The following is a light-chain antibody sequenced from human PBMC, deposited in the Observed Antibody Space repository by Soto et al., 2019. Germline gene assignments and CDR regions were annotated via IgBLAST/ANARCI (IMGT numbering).Light chain of an antibody. V-gene: IGLV2-14*01. CDR2: DVS. Sequence: QSALTQPASVSGSPGQSITISCTGTSSEVGGYNYVAWYQQHPGKAPKLMIFDVSNRPSGVSNRFSGPKSGSTASLTISGLQAEDEADYFCSSYTSSSTLYVFGTGTKVTVL. CDR3: SSYTSSSTLYV. J-gene: IGLJ1*01. CDR1: SSEVGGYNY.